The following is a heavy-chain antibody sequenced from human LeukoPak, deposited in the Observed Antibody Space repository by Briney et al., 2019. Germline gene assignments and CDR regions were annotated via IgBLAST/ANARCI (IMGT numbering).Heavy chain of an antibody. CDR1: GFTFSSYA. CDR3: ARSFWTPHRFDP. CDR2: ISYDGSNK. D-gene: IGHD1-1*01. Sequence: GSLRLSCAASGFTFSSYAMHWVRQAPGKGLEWVAVISYDGSNKYYADSVKGRFTISRDNSKNTLYLQMNSLRAEDTAVYYCARSFWTPHRFDPWGQGTLVTVSS. V-gene: IGHV3-30*04. J-gene: IGHJ5*02.